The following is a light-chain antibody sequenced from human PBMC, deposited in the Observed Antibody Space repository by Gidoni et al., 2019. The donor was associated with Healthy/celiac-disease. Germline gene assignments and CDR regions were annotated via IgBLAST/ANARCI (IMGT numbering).Light chain of an antibody. CDR3: MQALQTPT. CDR1: QSLLHSNGYNY. V-gene: IGKV2-28*01. Sequence: EMVMTQSPLYLPVTPGEPASISCRSSQSLLHSNGYNYLDWYLQKPGQSPQLLIYLGSNRASGVPDRFSGSGSGTDFTLKISRVEAEDVGVYYCMQALQTPTFGQGTKVEIK. J-gene: IGKJ1*01. CDR2: LGS.